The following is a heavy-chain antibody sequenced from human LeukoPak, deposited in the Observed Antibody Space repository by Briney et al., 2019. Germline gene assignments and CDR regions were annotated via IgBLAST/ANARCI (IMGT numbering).Heavy chain of an antibody. Sequence: SETLSLTCTVSGGSITSSRHYWGWIRQPPGKGLEWIGNIYYTGSTYYNPSLKSRVTISVDTSNNQFSLKVSSVTAADTAVYHCARMLDSSGWFDYRGQGTLVTVSS. CDR3: ARMLDSSGWFDY. CDR2: IYYTGST. J-gene: IGHJ4*02. V-gene: IGHV4-39*01. D-gene: IGHD6-19*01. CDR1: GGSITSSRHY.